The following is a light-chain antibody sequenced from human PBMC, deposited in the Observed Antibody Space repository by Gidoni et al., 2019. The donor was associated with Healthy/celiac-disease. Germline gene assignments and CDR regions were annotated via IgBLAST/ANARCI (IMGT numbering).Light chain of an antibody. J-gene: IGLJ1*01. CDR2: EVS. CDR3: SSYTSSTHV. Sequence: QSALTQPASVSGSPGQSITISCTGTSSDVGGYNYVSWYQQPPGKAPKLMMYEVSNRPAGVSNRFSGSKSGNTASLTISGLQAEDEAEYYCSSYTSSTHVFGTGTKVTVL. V-gene: IGLV2-14*01. CDR1: SSDVGGYNY.